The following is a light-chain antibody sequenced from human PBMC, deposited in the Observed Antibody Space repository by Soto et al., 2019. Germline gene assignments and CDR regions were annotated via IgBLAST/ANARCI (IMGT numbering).Light chain of an antibody. CDR1: QSVSSN. CDR3: QQYNNWPPVP. V-gene: IGKV3-15*01. CDR2: GAS. J-gene: IGKJ5*01. Sequence: EIVMTQSPATLSVSPGERATLSCRASQSVSSNLAWYQQKPGQAPRLLIYGASTRATGIPDRFSGSGSGTEFNLTISSLQSEDFAVYYCQQYNNWPPVPFGQGTRLEIK.